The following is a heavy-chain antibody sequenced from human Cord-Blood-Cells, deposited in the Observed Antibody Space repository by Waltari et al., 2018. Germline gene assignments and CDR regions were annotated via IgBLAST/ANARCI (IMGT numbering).Heavy chain of an antibody. CDR2: IIPIFGTA. D-gene: IGHD6-13*01. J-gene: IGHJ6*02. CDR3: ARFSDRTAALYYGMDV. CDR1: GGTFSSYA. Sequence: QVQLVQSGAEVTKPGSSVKVSCKASGGTFSSYAISWVRQASGQGLDWMGGIIPIFGTANYAQKFQGRVTITADESTSTAYMELSSLRSEDTAVYYCARFSDRTAALYYGMDVWGQGTTVTVSS. V-gene: IGHV1-69*01.